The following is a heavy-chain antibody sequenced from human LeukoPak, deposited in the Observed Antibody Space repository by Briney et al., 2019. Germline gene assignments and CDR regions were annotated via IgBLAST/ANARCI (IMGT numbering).Heavy chain of an antibody. D-gene: IGHD3-22*01. CDR2: ISRDGSNK. V-gene: IGHV3-30*03. J-gene: IGHJ4*02. CDR1: GFTSSSYG. Sequence: PGGSLRLSCAASGFTSSSYGMHWVRQAPGKGLEWVAVISRDGSNKYYADSVQGRFTISRDNSKNTLYLQMNSLRTEDTAVYYCFAGYYDSSGSYFDYWGQGTLVTVSS. CDR3: FAGYYDSSGSYFDY.